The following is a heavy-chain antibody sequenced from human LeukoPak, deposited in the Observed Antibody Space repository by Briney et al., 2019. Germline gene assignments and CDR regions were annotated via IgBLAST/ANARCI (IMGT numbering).Heavy chain of an antibody. D-gene: IGHD3-22*01. CDR1: GFTFSSYS. CDR3: AKESYYYDSSGY. V-gene: IGHV3-23*01. CDR2: ISGSGGST. Sequence: GGSLRLSCAASGFTFSSYSMNWVRQAPGKGLEWVSAISGSGGSTYYADSVKGRFTISRDNSKNTLYLQMNSLRAEDTAVYYCAKESYYYDSSGYWGQGTLVTVSS. J-gene: IGHJ4*02.